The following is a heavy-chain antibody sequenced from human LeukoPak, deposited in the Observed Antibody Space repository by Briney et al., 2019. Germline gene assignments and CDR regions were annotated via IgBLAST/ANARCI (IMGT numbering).Heavy chain of an antibody. CDR1: GGTFSSYA. Sequence: ASVKVSCKASGGTFSSYAISWVRQAPGQGLEWMGRIIPILGIANYAQKFQGRVTITADKSTSTAYMELSSLRSEDTAVYYCATAYCGGDCHINYFDYWGQGTLVTVSS. D-gene: IGHD2-21*02. CDR3: ATAYCGGDCHINYFDY. CDR2: IIPILGIA. V-gene: IGHV1-69*04. J-gene: IGHJ4*02.